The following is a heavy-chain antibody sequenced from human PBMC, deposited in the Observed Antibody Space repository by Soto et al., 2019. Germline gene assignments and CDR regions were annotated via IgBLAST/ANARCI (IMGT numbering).Heavy chain of an antibody. V-gene: IGHV4-61*01. Sequence: SETLSLTCTVSGGSVSSGSYYWNWVRQPPGKGLQWIGYTHHSGSTNYNPSLQSRVTISVDTSKNQFSLKLSSVTAADTAVYYCARETITVAPRSYFDYWGQGNMVTVSS. CDR1: GGSVSSGSYY. CDR3: ARETITVAPRSYFDY. CDR2: THHSGST. D-gene: IGHD6-19*01. J-gene: IGHJ4*02.